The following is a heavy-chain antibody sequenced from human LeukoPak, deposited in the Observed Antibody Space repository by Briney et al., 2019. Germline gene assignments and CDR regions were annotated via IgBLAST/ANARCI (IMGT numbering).Heavy chain of an antibody. Sequence: SETLSLTCTVSGGSISSYYWSWIRQPPGKGLEWIGYIYYSGSTNYNPSLKSRVTISVDTSKNQFSLKLSSVTAADTAVYYCARDEAWGLEGITITADNWLGPWGQGTLVTVSS. J-gene: IGHJ5*02. CDR2: IYYSGST. D-gene: IGHD3-10*01. CDR3: ARDEAWGLEGITITADNWLGP. CDR1: GGSISSYY. V-gene: IGHV4-59*01.